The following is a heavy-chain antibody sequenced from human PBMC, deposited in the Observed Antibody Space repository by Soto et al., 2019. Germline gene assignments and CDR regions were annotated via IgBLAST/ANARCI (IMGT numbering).Heavy chain of an antibody. J-gene: IGHJ6*02. CDR2: IIPIFGTA. V-gene: IGHV1-69*13. Sequence: SVKVSCKASGGTFSSYAISWARQAPGQGLEWMGGIIPIFGTANYAQKFQGRVTITADESTSTAYMELSSLRSEDTAVYYCAKDYYGSGSYSNPAPLDYYGMDVWGQGTTVTVSS. CDR3: AKDYYGSGSYSNPAPLDYYGMDV. CDR1: GGTFSSYA. D-gene: IGHD3-10*01.